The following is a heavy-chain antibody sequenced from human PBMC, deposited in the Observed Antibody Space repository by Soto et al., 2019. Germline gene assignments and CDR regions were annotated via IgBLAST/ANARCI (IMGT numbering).Heavy chain of an antibody. CDR3: ARGKLLARRYYYYYGMDV. D-gene: IGHD2-21*01. J-gene: IGHJ6*02. CDR2: INHSGST. Sequence: SETLSLTCAVYGGSFSGYYWSWIRQPPGKGLEWIGEINHSGSTNYNPSLRSRVTISVDTSKNQFSLKLSSVTAADTAVYYCARGKLLARRYYYYYGMDVWGQGTTVTVSS. V-gene: IGHV4-34*01. CDR1: GGSFSGYY.